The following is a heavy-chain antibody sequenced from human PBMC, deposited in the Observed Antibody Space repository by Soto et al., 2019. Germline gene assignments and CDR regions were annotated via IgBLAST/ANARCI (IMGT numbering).Heavy chain of an antibody. D-gene: IGHD1-1*01. V-gene: IGHV3-23*01. CDR1: EDTLNPEL. Sequence: GSPRLSCAAHEDTLNPELMSYSFLCLRKGMEWVSGVSASGPNTDYADPVKGRFYISRDNSKNTVSLHMNSLRAEDTALYYCAKDRPRRTSGDFFAYWGQGTPVSVAS. CDR2: VSASGPNT. J-gene: IGHJ4*02. CDR3: AKDRPRRTSGDFFAY.